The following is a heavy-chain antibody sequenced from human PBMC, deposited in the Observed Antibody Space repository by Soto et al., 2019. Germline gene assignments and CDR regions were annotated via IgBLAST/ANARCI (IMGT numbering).Heavy chain of an antibody. Sequence: PGGSLRLSCTVSGFIVSSNYISWVRQAPGKGLEWVSVTESGGSSSYADSVKGRFTISRDTSKNTLYLQMNSLRAEDTAVYYCARSYYGSGSYSRADYWGQGTLVTVSS. CDR1: GFIVSSNY. CDR3: ARSYYGSGSYSRADY. CDR2: TESGGSS. D-gene: IGHD3-10*01. V-gene: IGHV3-66*01. J-gene: IGHJ4*02.